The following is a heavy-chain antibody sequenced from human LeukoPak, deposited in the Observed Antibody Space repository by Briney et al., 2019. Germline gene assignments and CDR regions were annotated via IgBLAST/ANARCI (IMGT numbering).Heavy chain of an antibody. D-gene: IGHD6-19*01. CDR1: GFTFSNYG. J-gene: IGHJ4*02. Sequence: GRSLRLSCAASGFTFSNYGMHWVRQAPGKGLEWVAVITNDGRNKYYADSVKGRFAISRDNSKNSVYLQMNSLRGEDTAVYYCAKTPMTNGWYYFDYWGQGSLVTVSS. CDR3: AKTPMTNGWYYFDY. CDR2: ITNDGRNK. V-gene: IGHV3-30*18.